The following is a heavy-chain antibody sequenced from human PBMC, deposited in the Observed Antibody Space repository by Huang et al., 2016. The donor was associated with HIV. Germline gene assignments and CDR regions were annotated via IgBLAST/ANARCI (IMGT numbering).Heavy chain of an antibody. V-gene: IGHV4-39*01. CDR1: GGSISSSLYY. CDR2: MYDSGST. D-gene: IGHD3-3*01. Sequence: QVQLQESGRGLVKPSETLSLTCPVSGGSISSSLYYWGWVRQSPGKGLEWIGSMYDSGSTYYNPSLKSRVTMSADTSSSQFSLKLTSVTAADSAVYYCVRHRPNYDFWSGYYPYFDDWGQGTLVTVSS. J-gene: IGHJ4*02. CDR3: VRHRPNYDFWSGYYPYFDD.